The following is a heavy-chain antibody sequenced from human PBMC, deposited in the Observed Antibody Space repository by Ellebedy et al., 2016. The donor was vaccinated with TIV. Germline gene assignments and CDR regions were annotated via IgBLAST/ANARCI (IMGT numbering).Heavy chain of an antibody. J-gene: IGHJ4*02. CDR3: AKAVHYFYDTSGLSSHFDY. D-gene: IGHD3-22*01. CDR2: IPYDGSQK. CDR1: GFIFSNYG. V-gene: IGHV3-30*18. Sequence: GESLKISCAASGFIFSNYGMHWVRQAPGKGLEWVAVIPYDGSQKYYADSGKGRFTISRDNSMNTLYLQMNSLRAEDTAVYYCAKAVHYFYDTSGLSSHFDYWGQGTLVTVSS.